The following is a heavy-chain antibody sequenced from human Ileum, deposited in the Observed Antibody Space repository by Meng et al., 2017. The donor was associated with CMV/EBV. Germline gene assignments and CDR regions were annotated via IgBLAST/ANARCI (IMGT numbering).Heavy chain of an antibody. D-gene: IGHD3-9*01. CDR2: INWDGPNT. J-gene: IGHJ4*02. CDR1: GFTFDDSA. Sequence: LVESAGHVVQTAAALRVACAASGFTFDDSALDWVGQRPGKGLEWISIINWDGPNTDYADSVRGRFTISRDHSRNSLYLEMNSQRTEDTAFYYCARYGHWGQGTLVTVSS. CDR3: ARYGH. V-gene: IGHV3-43*01.